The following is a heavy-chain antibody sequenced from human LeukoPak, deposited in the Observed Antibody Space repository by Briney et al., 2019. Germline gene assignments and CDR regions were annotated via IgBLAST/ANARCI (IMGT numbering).Heavy chain of an antibody. CDR3: VSDDSNYLTPKY. CDR2: VNDSGGT. D-gene: IGHD4-11*01. CDR1: IDSFTNYY. V-gene: IGHV4-34*01. Sequence: SETLSLTCAVYIDSFTNYYWNWIRQTPGKGLEWIGEVNDSGGTNINPSLRSRVILSVDTSKNQVSLRLSSVTAADTALYYCVSDDSNYLTPKYWGQGPLVTVSS. J-gene: IGHJ4*02.